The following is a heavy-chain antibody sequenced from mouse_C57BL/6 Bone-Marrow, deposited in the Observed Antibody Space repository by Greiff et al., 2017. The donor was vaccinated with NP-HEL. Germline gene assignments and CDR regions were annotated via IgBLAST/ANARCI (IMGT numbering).Heavy chain of an antibody. J-gene: IGHJ3*01. CDR2: IYPRDGST. D-gene: IGHD2-5*01. CDR3: ARHEDLSNYFSWFAY. Sequence: QVQLKESGPELVKPGASVKLSCKASGYTFTSYDINWVKQRPGQGLEWIGWIYPRDGSTKYNEKFKDKATLTADKSSSTVYMELSRLTSEDSAVYFCARHEDLSNYFSWFAYWGQGTLVTVSA. V-gene: IGHV1-85*01. CDR1: GYTFTSYD.